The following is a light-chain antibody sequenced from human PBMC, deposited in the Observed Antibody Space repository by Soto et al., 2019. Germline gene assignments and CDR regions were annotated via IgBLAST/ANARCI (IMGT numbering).Light chain of an antibody. Sequence: DIVMTQSPDSLAVSLGERATINCKSSQSVLYSSNNKNYLAWYQQKPGQPPKLLIYAASSLQSGVPSRFSGSRSGTDFTLTISSLQPEDFATYYCLQDHNYPLTFGGGTKVEIK. CDR3: LQDHNYPLT. J-gene: IGKJ4*01. CDR1: QSVLYSSNNKNY. V-gene: IGKV4-1*01. CDR2: AAS.